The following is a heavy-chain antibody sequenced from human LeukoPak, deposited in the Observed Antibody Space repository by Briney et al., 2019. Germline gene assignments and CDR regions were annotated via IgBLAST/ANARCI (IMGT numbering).Heavy chain of an antibody. CDR1: GGSISSGGYY. D-gene: IGHD5-18*01. CDR3: ARVSTAADTALFDY. V-gene: IGHV4-31*03. J-gene: IGHJ4*02. CDR2: IYYSGST. Sequence: KTSETLSLTCTVSGGSISSGGYYWSWIRQHPGKGLEWIGYIYYSGSTCYNPSLKSRVTISVDTSKNQFSLKLSSVTAADTAVYYCARVSTAADTALFDYWGQGTLVTVSS.